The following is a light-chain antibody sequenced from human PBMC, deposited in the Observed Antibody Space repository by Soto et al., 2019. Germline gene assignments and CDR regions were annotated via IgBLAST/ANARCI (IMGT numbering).Light chain of an antibody. V-gene: IGKV3-15*01. CDR1: QSVSSN. J-gene: IGKJ2*01. Sequence: EIVMTQSPATLSVSPGERATLSCRASQSVSSNLAWYQQKPGQAPRLLIYGASTRATGIPARFSGSGSGTESTLTISSLQSEDFAVYYCQQHNSWPPYTFGQGTKLEIK. CDR2: GAS. CDR3: QQHNSWPPYT.